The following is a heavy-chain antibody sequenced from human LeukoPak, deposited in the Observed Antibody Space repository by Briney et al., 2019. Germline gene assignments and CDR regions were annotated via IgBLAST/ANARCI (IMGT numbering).Heavy chain of an antibody. D-gene: IGHD3-22*01. CDR3: AREPDYYDSSGYQGGFFDY. CDR1: GYTFTSYG. CDR2: ISAYNGNT. Sequence: ASVKVSCKASGYTFTSYGISWVRQAPGQGLEWMGWISAYNGNTNYAQKLQGRVTMTTDTSTSTAYMELRSLRSDDTAVYYCAREPDYYDSSGYQGGFFDYWGQGTLATVSS. J-gene: IGHJ4*02. V-gene: IGHV1-18*01.